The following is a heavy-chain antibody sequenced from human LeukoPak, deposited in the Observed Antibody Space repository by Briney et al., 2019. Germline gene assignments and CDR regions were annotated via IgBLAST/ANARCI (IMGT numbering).Heavy chain of an antibody. Sequence: SETLSLTCTVSGGSISSSSYYWGWIRQPPGKGLAWIGSIFYSGSTYYNPSLKSRVTISVDTSKNQFSLKLSSVTAADTAVYYCARTRYYYNSRSYGAPYYFDYWGQGTLVTVSS. CDR2: IFYSGST. CDR3: ARTRYYYNSRSYGAPYYFDY. V-gene: IGHV4-39*01. D-gene: IGHD3-10*01. CDR1: GGSISSSSYY. J-gene: IGHJ4*02.